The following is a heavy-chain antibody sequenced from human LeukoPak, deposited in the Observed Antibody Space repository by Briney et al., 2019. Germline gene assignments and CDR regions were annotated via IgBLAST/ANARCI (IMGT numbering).Heavy chain of an antibody. Sequence: GGSLRLSWAASGFTFSSYAMSWVRQAPGKGLEWVSAISGSGGSTYYADSVKGRFTISRDNSKNTLYLQMNSLRAEDTAVYYCATWPRVGSYSDVYGFDYWGQGTLVTVSS. V-gene: IGHV3-23*01. J-gene: IGHJ4*02. CDR1: GFTFSSYA. CDR2: ISGSGGST. CDR3: ATWPRVGSYSDVYGFDY. D-gene: IGHD1-26*01.